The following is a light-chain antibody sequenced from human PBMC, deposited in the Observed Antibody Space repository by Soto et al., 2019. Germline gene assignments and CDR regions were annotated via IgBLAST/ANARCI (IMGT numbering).Light chain of an antibody. J-gene: IGKJ1*01. Sequence: DIRATTSPSSLSAYVCDRVTINSLASQVIRNWLAWYQQKPGKAPKLLIYAASSLQSGVPSRFSDSGSGTDFTLTISSLQPEDFAPYYCQESYSTPIPFAQGTKVDIK. CDR3: QESYSTPIP. CDR2: AAS. V-gene: IGKV1-12*01. CDR1: QVIRNW.